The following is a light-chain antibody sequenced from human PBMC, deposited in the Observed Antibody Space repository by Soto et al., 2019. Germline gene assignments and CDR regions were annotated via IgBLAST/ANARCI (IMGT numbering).Light chain of an antibody. Sequence: QSVLTQPASVSGSPGQSITISCTGTSSDVGGYNYVSWYQQHPGKAPKHMIYEVTNRPSGVSNRFSGSKSGNTASLTISGLQAEDEAEYYCSSYTSSTTLEVFGSGTKVTVL. CDR2: EVT. CDR1: SSDVGGYNY. V-gene: IGLV2-14*01. J-gene: IGLJ1*01. CDR3: SSYTSSTTLEV.